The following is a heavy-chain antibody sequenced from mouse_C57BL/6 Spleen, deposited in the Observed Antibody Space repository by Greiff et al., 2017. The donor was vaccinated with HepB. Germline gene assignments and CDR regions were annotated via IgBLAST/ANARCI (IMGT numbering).Heavy chain of an antibody. J-gene: IGHJ3*01. D-gene: IGHD2-2*01. V-gene: IGHV1-9*01. CDR1: GYTFTGYW. CDR2: ILPGSGST. CDR3: ARGGYGYEGAY. Sequence: VQLQQSGAELMKPGASVKLSCKATGYTFTGYWIEGVKQRPGHGLEWIGEILPGSGSTNHNEKFKGKAKFTADKSSNTAYMQLRSLTTEESAIYYCARGGYGYEGAYWGQGTLVTVSA.